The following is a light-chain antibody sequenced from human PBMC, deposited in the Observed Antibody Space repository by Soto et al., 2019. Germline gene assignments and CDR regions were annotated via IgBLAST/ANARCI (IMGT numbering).Light chain of an antibody. CDR1: QSITSY. V-gene: IGKV1-39*01. Sequence: DIQMTQSPSSLSASVGDRVTITCRASQSITSYLNWYQQKPGKAPKVLIYAASSLQSGVPSRFSGSGSRTDFALTISSLQPEDFATYYCQQSYSTPFTFGPGTKVDIK. J-gene: IGKJ3*01. CDR3: QQSYSTPFT. CDR2: AAS.